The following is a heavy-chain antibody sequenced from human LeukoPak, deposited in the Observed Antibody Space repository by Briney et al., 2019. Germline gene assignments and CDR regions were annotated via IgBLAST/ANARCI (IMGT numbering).Heavy chain of an antibody. V-gene: IGHV4-39*01. Sequence: SETLSLTCTVSGGSISSSSAYWGWIRQPPGKGLEWIGSIYYSKNTHYNPSLKSRVTISADTSKNQFSLTLGSVSATDTAVYYCVSPRGFSYGYFDYWGQGTLVTVSS. D-gene: IGHD5-18*01. CDR1: GGSISSSSAY. CDR2: IYYSKNT. J-gene: IGHJ4*02. CDR3: VSPRGFSYGYFDY.